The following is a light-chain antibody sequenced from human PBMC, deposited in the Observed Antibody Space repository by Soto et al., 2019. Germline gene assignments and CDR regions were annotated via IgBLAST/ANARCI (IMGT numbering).Light chain of an antibody. CDR3: SSYADSATL. CDR2: EVN. J-gene: IGLJ2*01. Sequence: QSALTQPPSASGSPGQSVTISCTGTSSDIGGYNDVSWYQQHPGKAPKVMIYEVNKRPSGVPDRFSGSKSGNTASLTVSGLQAEDEADYYCSSYADSATLIGGGTKVTVL. V-gene: IGLV2-8*01. CDR1: SSDIGGYND.